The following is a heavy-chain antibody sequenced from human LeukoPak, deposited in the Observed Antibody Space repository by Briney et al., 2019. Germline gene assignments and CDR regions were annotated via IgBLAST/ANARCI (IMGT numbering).Heavy chain of an antibody. CDR1: GFSVSEYY. CDR2: ITRENWI. CDR3: ARGLHLHSSGSLYY. Sequence: PGGSLRLSCAASGFSVSEYYVTWVRQAPGKGLEWISYITRENWIYYSDSVKGRFTISRDHAKNSVYLEMNSLRADDTAVYYCARGLHLHSSGSLYYWGQGTLVTVSS. J-gene: IGHJ4*02. D-gene: IGHD3-22*01. V-gene: IGHV3-11*01.